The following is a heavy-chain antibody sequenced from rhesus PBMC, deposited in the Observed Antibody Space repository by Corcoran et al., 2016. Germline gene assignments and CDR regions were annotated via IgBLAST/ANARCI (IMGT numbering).Heavy chain of an antibody. Sequence: QVTLKESGPALVKPTQTLTLTCTFSGFSLTTSGMGVGWIRQPPGKALEVLALIYWDDDKSYRTSLKSRPPITKDTSKHQVVPTMTNMEPGDAATYYCARGGFSCRRNSSEYWGQGILVTVSS. V-gene: IGHV2-174*01. CDR2: IYWDDDK. D-gene: IGHD1-1*01. CDR3: ARGGFSCRRNSSEY. J-gene: IGHJ4*01. CDR1: GFSLTTSGMG.